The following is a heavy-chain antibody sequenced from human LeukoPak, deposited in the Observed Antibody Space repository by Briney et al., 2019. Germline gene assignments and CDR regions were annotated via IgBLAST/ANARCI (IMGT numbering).Heavy chain of an antibody. D-gene: IGHD4-23*01. V-gene: IGHV4-34*01. J-gene: IGHJ4*02. Sequence: SETLSLTCAVYGGSFSDSYWSWIRQPPGEGLEWVGEISHSGDTNYNPSLKSRVTISVDTSKNQFSLNLSSVTAANTAVYYCARGSNSVAYWGQGTLVTVSS. CDR3: ARGSNSVAY. CDR2: ISHSGDT. CDR1: GGSFSDSY.